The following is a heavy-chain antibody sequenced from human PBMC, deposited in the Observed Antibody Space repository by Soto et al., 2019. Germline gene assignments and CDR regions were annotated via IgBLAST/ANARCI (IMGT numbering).Heavy chain of an antibody. CDR2: IIPIFGTA. CDR1: GGTLSSYA. D-gene: IGHD6-13*01. V-gene: IGHV1-69*01. CDR3: ARITKSTAGRDNWFDP. Sequence: SVKVACKASGGTLSSYAIIWVRQAAGQGLEWMGGIIPIFGTANYAQKFQGRVTITADESTSTAYMELSSLRSEDTAVYYCARITKSTAGRDNWFDPRGQRTLVTVSS. J-gene: IGHJ5*02.